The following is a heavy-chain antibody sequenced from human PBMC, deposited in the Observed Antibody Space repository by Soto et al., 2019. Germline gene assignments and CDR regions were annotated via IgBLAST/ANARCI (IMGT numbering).Heavy chain of an antibody. CDR1: GGSFSGYY. CDR3: ARSRAWLGELLFFDY. CDR2: INHSGST. V-gene: IGHV4-34*01. D-gene: IGHD3-10*01. Sequence: QVQLQQWGAGLLKPSETLSLTCAVYGGSFSGYYWSWIRQPPGKGLEWIGEINHSGSTNYNPSLKSRVTISVDTSKNQFSLKLSSVTAADTAVYYCARSRAWLGELLFFDYWGQGTLVTVSS. J-gene: IGHJ4*02.